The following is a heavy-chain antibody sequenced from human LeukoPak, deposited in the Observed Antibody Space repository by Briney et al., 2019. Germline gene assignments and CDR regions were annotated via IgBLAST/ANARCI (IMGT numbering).Heavy chain of an antibody. CDR3: ARAFQELPQLYYYYYMDV. Sequence: PGGSLRLSCAASGFTFSSYEMNWVRQAPGKGLEWLSYISSSGSTIYYADSVKGRFTISRDNAKNSLYLQMNSLRAEDTAVYYCARAFQELPQLYYYYYMDVWGKGTTVTVSS. CDR2: ISSSGSTI. V-gene: IGHV3-48*03. D-gene: IGHD6-13*01. CDR1: GFTFSSYE. J-gene: IGHJ6*03.